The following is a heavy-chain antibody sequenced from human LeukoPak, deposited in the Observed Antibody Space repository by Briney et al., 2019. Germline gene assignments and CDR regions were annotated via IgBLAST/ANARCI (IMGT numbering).Heavy chain of an antibody. CDR3: AKVGVAVAGTFFDY. CDR1: GFTFSSYA. Sequence: GGSLRLSCAASGFTFSSYAMSWVRQAPGKGMEWVSAISGSGGSTYYADSVKGRFTISRDNSKNTLYLHMNRLRAEDTAVYYCAKVGVAVAGTFFDYWGQGTLVTVSS. CDR2: ISGSGGST. D-gene: IGHD6-19*01. J-gene: IGHJ4*02. V-gene: IGHV3-23*01.